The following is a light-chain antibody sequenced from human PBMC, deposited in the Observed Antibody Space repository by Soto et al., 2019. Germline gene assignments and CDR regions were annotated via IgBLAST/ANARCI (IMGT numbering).Light chain of an antibody. CDR2: GAS. Sequence: EIVLTQSPGTLSLSPGERATLSCRASQSVSSSYLAWYQQKPGQAPRLLICGASSRATGIPDRFSGSGSGTDFTLTISRLEPEDFAVYYCQQYGSSPFTFGPGTTVDIK. J-gene: IGKJ3*01. V-gene: IGKV3-20*01. CDR3: QQYGSSPFT. CDR1: QSVSSSY.